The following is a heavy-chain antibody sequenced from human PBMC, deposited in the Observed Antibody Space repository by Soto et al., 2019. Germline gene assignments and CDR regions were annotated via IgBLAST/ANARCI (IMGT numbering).Heavy chain of an antibody. D-gene: IGHD6-13*01. CDR1: GFTFSSYS. V-gene: IGHV3-23*01. Sequence: EVELLESGGGLVQPGGSLRLSCVGSGFTFSSYSMNWLRQAPGGGLEWVLAISGSGANTYYADSVRGRFTIARDNSKNTLYLQMNSLRVEDTAVYYCATGLGQQLVRVAGSWCRGTLVTVSS. J-gene: IGHJ5*02. CDR2: ISGSGANT. CDR3: ATGLGQQLVRVAGS.